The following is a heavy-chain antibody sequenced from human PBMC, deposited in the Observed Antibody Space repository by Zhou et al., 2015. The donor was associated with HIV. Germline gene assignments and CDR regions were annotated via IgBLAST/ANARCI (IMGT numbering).Heavy chain of an antibody. CDR1: GGTFSSYT. CDR3: ARVLEGYWYFDL. D-gene: IGHD3-3*01. CDR2: IIPILGIA. J-gene: IGHJ2*01. Sequence: QVQLVQSGAEVKKPGSSVKVSCKASGGTFSSYTISWVRQAPGQGLEWMGRIIPILGIANYAQKFQGRVTITADKSTSTAYMELSSLRSEDTAVYYCARVLEGYWYFDLWGRGTLVTVSS. V-gene: IGHV1-69*02.